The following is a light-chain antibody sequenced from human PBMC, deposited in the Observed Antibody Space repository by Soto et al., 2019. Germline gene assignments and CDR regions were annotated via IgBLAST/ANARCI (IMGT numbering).Light chain of an antibody. CDR1: QSVSSN. CDR3: QQYGSSPET. CDR2: GAS. V-gene: IGKV3-15*01. J-gene: IGKJ1*01. Sequence: EIVLTQSPATLSLSPGERATLFCSASQSVSSNLAWYQQKPGQAPRLLIYGASTRATGIPARFSGSGSGTEFTLTISSLQSEDFAVYYCQQYGSSPETFGQGTKVDIK.